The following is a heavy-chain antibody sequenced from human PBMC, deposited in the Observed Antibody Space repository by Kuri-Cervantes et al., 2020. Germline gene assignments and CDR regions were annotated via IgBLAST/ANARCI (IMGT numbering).Heavy chain of an antibody. CDR2: ISAYNGNT. Sequence: ASVKVSCKASGYTFTSYGISWVRQAPGQGLEWMGWISAYNGNTNYAQKLQGRVTMTTDTSTSTAYMELRGLRSDDTAVYYCARKFCSGGSCYSFWFDPWGQGTLVTVSS. D-gene: IGHD2-15*01. CDR3: ARKFCSGGSCYSFWFDP. CDR1: GYTFTSYG. V-gene: IGHV1-18*01. J-gene: IGHJ5*02.